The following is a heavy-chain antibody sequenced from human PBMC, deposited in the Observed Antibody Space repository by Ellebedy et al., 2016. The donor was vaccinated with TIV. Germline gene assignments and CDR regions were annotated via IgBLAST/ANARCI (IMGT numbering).Heavy chain of an antibody. CDR1: GFIFSDYY. Sequence: GGSLRLSCAASGFIFSDYYMLWIRQAPGKGLEWVSYISNSGSTIYYADSVKGRFTISRDNAKNSLSLLMNSLRAEDTAVYYCARDARFIDQQHNWFDPWGQGTLVTVSS. CDR3: ARDARFIDQQHNWFDP. D-gene: IGHD2-2*01. CDR2: ISNSGSTI. V-gene: IGHV3-11*01. J-gene: IGHJ5*02.